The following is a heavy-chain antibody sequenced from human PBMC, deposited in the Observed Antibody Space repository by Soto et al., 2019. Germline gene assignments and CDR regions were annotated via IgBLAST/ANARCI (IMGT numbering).Heavy chain of an antibody. Sequence: VSGDSISTFYWGWMRQSPGKELEWIGYVYYTGSTNYNPSLKSRVTISVDRSKNQFSLKLTSANAADTAVYYCARGRTVRNYADDSSDYFYFFDYWGQGTQVTVSS. V-gene: IGHV4-59*01. J-gene: IGHJ4*02. CDR1: GDSISTFY. D-gene: IGHD3-22*01. CDR3: ARGRTVRNYADDSSDYFYFFDY. CDR2: VYYTGST.